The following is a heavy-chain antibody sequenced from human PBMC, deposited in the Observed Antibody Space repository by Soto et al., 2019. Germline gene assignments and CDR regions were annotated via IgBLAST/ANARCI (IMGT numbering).Heavy chain of an antibody. CDR1: GYTFTGYY. J-gene: IGHJ6*02. V-gene: IGHV1-2*02. Sequence: ASVKVSFKASGYTFTGYYMHWLRQAPGQGLEWMGWINPNSGGTNYAQKFQGRVTMTRDTSISTAYMELSRLRSDDTAVYYCARVGFGNYDFWSRSQYEPDYYYYGMDVWGQGTTVTVSS. D-gene: IGHD3-3*01. CDR3: ARVGFGNYDFWSRSQYEPDYYYYGMDV. CDR2: INPNSGGT.